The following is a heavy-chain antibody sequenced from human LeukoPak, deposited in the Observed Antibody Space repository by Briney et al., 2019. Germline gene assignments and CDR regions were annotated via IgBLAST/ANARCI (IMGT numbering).Heavy chain of an antibody. V-gene: IGHV3-33*01. CDR2: IWYDGSNK. Sequence: PGGSLRLSCAASGFTFSSYGMHWVRQAPGKGLEGVAVIWYDGSNKYYADSVKGRFTISRDNSKNTLYLQMNSLRAEDTAVYYCARDRDGDYFTDFDYWGQGTLVTVSS. CDR1: GFTFSSYG. D-gene: IGHD4-17*01. CDR3: ARDRDGDYFTDFDY. J-gene: IGHJ4*02.